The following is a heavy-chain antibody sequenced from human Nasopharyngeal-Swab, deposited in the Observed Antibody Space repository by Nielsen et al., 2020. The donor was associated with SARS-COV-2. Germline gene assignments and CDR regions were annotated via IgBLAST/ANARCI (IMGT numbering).Heavy chain of an antibody. CDR1: GFTFSSYG. V-gene: IGHV3-33*01. D-gene: IGHD6-13*01. CDR2: IWYDGSNK. Sequence: GESLKISCAASGFTFSSYGMHWVRQAPGKGLEWVAVIWYDGSNKYYADSVKGRFTISRDNSKNTLYLQMNSLRAEDTAVYYCAREGYSSSWSVYYFDYWGQGTLVTVSS. J-gene: IGHJ4*02. CDR3: AREGYSSSWSVYYFDY.